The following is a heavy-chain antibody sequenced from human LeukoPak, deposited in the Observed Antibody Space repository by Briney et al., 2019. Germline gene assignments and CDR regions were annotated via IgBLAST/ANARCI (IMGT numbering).Heavy chain of an antibody. CDR3: ARVSALYGSGEAFDY. CDR2: ISAYNGNT. Sequence: GASVKVSCKASGYTFTSYGISWVRQAPGQGLEWMGWISAYNGNTNYAQKLQGRVTMTTDTSTSTAYMELRSLRSDDTAVYYCARVSALYGSGEAFDYWGQGTLVTVSS. J-gene: IGHJ4*02. CDR1: GYTFTSYG. V-gene: IGHV1-18*01. D-gene: IGHD3-10*01.